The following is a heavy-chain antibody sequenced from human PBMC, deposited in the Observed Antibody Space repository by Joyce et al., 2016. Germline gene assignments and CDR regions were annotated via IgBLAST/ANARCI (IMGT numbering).Heavy chain of an antibody. D-gene: IGHD6-19*01. CDR1: GASVNNYY. Sequence: QVQLQESGPGLVRPLETLSLTCTVSGASVNNYYWNWIRQPPGKGLEWIGYIHPRGSAKYNPSLKSRVNMSVDTSKNQFSLRVTSVTAADTAVYYCARWDSSAWCFGDWGQGTLVTVSS. CDR3: ARWDSSAWCFGD. J-gene: IGHJ4*02. V-gene: IGHV4-59*02. CDR2: IHPRGSA.